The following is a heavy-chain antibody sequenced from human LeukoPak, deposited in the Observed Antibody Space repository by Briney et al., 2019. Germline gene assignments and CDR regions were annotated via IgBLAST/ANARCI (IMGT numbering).Heavy chain of an antibody. Sequence: SETLSLTCIVSGGSISGSTYYWTWIRQPPGKGLEWIGYIYQSGTTYYNPSLKSRVTISLHMSENQFSLNLTSVTAADTAVYYCASSHYYDSSGYDYWGQGTLVTVSS. CDR1: GGSISGSTYY. CDR3: ASSHYYDSSGYDY. CDR2: IYQSGTT. V-gene: IGHV4-30-2*01. D-gene: IGHD3-22*01. J-gene: IGHJ4*02.